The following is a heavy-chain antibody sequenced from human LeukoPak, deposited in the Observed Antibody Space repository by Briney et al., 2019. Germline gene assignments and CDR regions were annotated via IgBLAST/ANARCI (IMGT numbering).Heavy chain of an antibody. D-gene: IGHD1-1*01. V-gene: IGHV3-21*01. CDR3: ARALRTGTFQLDY. CDR1: GFTFSSYS. Sequence: PGGSLRLSCAASGFTFSSYSMNWVRQAPGKGLEWVSSISSSSSYIYYADSVKGRFTISRDSAKNSLYLQMNSLRAEDTAVYYCARALRTGTFQLDYWGQGTLVTVSS. J-gene: IGHJ4*02. CDR2: ISSSSSYI.